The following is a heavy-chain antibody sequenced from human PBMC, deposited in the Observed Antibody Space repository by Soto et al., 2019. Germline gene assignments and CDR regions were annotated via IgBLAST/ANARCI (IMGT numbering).Heavy chain of an antibody. V-gene: IGHV2-26*01. CDR1: GFSLSNPRMS. CDR2: IFSNDAA. J-gene: IGHJ4*02. D-gene: IGHD1-26*01. CDR3: ARTGGWSWLGPNDY. Sequence: QVTLKESGPVLVKPTETLTLTCTVSGFSLSNPRMSVSWIRQPPGKALEWLAHIFSNDAASRSSSLRSRLTISKETSKSQVVLTMTNMDPVDTATYFCARTGGWSWLGPNDYWGQGTLVTVSS.